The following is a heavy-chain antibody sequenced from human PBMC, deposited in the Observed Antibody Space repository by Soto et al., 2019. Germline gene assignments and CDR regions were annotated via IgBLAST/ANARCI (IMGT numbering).Heavy chain of an antibody. CDR3: AGGPGVARNY. D-gene: IGHD5-12*01. V-gene: IGHV4-30-2*01. CDR2: IYHSGST. CDR1: GGSISSGGYS. J-gene: IGHJ4*02. Sequence: QLQLQESGSGLVKPSQTLSLTCAVSGGSISSGGYSWSWIRQPPGKGLEWIGYIYHSGSTYYNPSLKSRVTMSADRSKNQFSLKLSSVAAADTAGYFCAGGPGVARNYWGQGTLVTVSS.